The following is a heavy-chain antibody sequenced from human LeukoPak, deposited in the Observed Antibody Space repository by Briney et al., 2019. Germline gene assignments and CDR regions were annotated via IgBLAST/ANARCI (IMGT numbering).Heavy chain of an antibody. CDR1: GFTFSDYY. CDR3: ARDRLSTGTTLYYGMDV. V-gene: IGHV3-11*06. D-gene: IGHD1-1*01. Sequence: GGSLRFSCAASGFTFSDYYMSWIRQAPGKGLEWVSYISSSSSYTNYADSVKGRFTISRYNAKNSLYLQMNSLRAEDTAVYYCARDRLSTGTTLYYGMDVWGKGTTVTVSS. CDR2: ISSSSSYT. J-gene: IGHJ6*04.